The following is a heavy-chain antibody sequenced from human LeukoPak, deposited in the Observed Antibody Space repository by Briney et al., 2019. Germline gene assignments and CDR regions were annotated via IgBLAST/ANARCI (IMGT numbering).Heavy chain of an antibody. Sequence: PSQTLSLTCSVSGGSISLGGYYWSWVRQAPGKGLEWIGYIYHRGDSYYSPSLQTRVSISVDTSKNQFSLKLSSVTAADTAVYYCARGRGAARFVTIEFDYWGQGALVTVSS. V-gene: IGHV4-31*03. D-gene: IGHD6-6*01. J-gene: IGHJ4*02. CDR3: ARGRGAARFVTIEFDY. CDR2: IYHRGDS. CDR1: GGSISLGGYY.